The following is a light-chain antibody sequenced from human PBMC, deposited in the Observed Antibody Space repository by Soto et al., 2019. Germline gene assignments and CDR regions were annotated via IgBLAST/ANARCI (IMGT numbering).Light chain of an antibody. CDR1: QSVSRNY. Sequence: ETVLTQSPDTLSLSPGERATLSCRASQSVSRNYLAWFQHTPGQAPRLLIYAASSRATGVPDRFSGSGSGTDFTLTISRLEPEDFAVYYCQQYGSSPRYTFGQGTKLEIK. J-gene: IGKJ2*01. V-gene: IGKV3-20*01. CDR3: QQYGSSPRYT. CDR2: AAS.